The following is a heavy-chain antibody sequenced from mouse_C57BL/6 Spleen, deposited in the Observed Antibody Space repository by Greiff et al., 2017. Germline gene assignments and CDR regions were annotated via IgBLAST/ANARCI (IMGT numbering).Heavy chain of an antibody. D-gene: IGHD1-1*01. V-gene: IGHV1-82*01. J-gene: IGHJ4*01. CDR3: ANYYGSSFTRAMDY. CDR1: GYAFSSSW. CDR2: IYPGDGDT. Sequence: VQLQESGPELVKPGASVKISCKASGYAFSSSWMNWVKQRPGKGLEWIGRIYPGDGDTNYNGKFKGKATLTADKSSSTAYMQLSSLTSEDSAVYFCANYYGSSFTRAMDYWGQGTSVTVSS.